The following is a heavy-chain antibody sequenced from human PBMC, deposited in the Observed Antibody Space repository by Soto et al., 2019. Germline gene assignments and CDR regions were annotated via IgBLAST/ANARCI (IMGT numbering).Heavy chain of an antibody. D-gene: IGHD2-15*01. J-gene: IGHJ3*02. Sequence: SVKVSCKASGFTFTSSAVQWVRQARGQRLEWIGWIVVGSGNTNYAQKFQERVTITRDMSTSTAYMELSSLRSEDTAVYYCAAEWPYTTATPVVVPIWGQGXMVTVSS. CDR1: GFTFTSSA. V-gene: IGHV1-58*01. CDR3: AAEWPYTTATPVVVPI. CDR2: IVVGSGNT.